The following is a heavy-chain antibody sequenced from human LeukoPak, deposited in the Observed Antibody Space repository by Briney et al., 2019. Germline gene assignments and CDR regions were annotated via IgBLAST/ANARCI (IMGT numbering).Heavy chain of an antibody. CDR3: TREERGYIPAF. CDR2: VLYDGSWA. CDR1: GFTFTNYA. V-gene: IGHV3-30*01. D-gene: IGHD3-16*02. J-gene: IGHJ4*02. Sequence: GRSLRLSCAASGFTFTNYAMHWVRQTPGKGLEWVAFVLYDGSWASYSDSVKGWFSLSRVASKHTLYLQMNSQRAEDTAVYYCTREERGYIPAFWGQGTLVTVSS.